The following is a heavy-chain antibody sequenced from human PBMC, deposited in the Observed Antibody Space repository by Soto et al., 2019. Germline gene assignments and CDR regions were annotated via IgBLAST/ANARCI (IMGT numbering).Heavy chain of an antibody. CDR3: AKERSNSCGRHAFDI. Sequence: CLRLSGAASGFTFSSYAMSWVHQAPGKGLEWVSAISGSGGSTYYADSVKGRFTISRYNSKNTLYLQMNSLRAEDTAVYYCAKERSNSCGRHAFDIWGEGTMVTVSS. V-gene: IGHV3-23*01. D-gene: IGHD6-13*01. CDR2: ISGSGGST. J-gene: IGHJ3*02. CDR1: GFTFSSYA.